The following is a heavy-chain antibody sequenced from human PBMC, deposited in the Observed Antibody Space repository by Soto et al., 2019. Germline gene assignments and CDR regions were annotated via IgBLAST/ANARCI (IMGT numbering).Heavy chain of an antibody. D-gene: IGHD1-26*01. V-gene: IGHV1-18*01. J-gene: IGHJ4*02. CDR3: ARGKSLWE. Sequence: QVQLVQSGTEVKKPGASVKVSCKASGYSFPSYGISWVRQAPGQGLEWMGWISIHNRNTYYAEKFQGRVTMTADTSTTTAHLELRSLRSDDTAVYYCARGKSLWEWGQGTLVTVSS. CDR1: GYSFPSYG. CDR2: ISIHNRNT.